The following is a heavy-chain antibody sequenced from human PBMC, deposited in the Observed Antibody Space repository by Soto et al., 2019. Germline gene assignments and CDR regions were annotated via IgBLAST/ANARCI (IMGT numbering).Heavy chain of an antibody. D-gene: IGHD5-18*01. Sequence: PGGSLRLCCAASGFTFSDYYMSWIRQAPGKGLEWVSYISSSSSYTNYADSVKGRFTISRDNAKNSLYLQMNSLRAEDTAVYYCAREGGYSYGFGMDVWGQGTTVTVSS. J-gene: IGHJ6*02. CDR3: AREGGYSYGFGMDV. V-gene: IGHV3-11*06. CDR2: ISSSSSYT. CDR1: GFTFSDYY.